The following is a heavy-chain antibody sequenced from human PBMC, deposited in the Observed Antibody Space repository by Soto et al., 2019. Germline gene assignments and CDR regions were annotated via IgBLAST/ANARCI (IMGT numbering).Heavy chain of an antibody. CDR2: ISAYNGNT. J-gene: IGHJ6*03. V-gene: IGHV1-18*01. CDR1: GYTFTSYG. D-gene: IGHD6-6*01. CDR3: ARGDRSLSSSDPFYYYYMDV. Sequence: ASVKVSCKASGYTFTSYGISWVRQAPGQGLEWMGWISAYNGNTNYAQKLQGRVTMTTDTSTSTAYMELRSLRSDDTAVYYCARGDRSLSSSDPFYYYYMDVWGKGTTVTVSS.